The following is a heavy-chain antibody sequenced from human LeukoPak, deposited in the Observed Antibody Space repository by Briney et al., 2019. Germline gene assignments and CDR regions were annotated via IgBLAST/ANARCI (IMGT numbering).Heavy chain of an antibody. J-gene: IGHJ4*02. Sequence: GGSLRLSCAASGFTFSSYSMNWVRQAPGKGLEWVSYISSSSSTIYYADSVKGRFTISRDNAKNSLYLQMNSLRDEDTAVYYCARDGDYSSGWRAFDYWGQGTLVTVSS. CDR1: GFTFSSYS. D-gene: IGHD6-19*01. CDR3: ARDGDYSSGWRAFDY. V-gene: IGHV3-48*02. CDR2: ISSSSSTI.